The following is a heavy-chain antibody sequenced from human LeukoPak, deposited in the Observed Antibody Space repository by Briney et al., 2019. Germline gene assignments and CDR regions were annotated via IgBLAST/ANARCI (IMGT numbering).Heavy chain of an antibody. D-gene: IGHD2-15*01. CDR2: ISAYNGNT. V-gene: IGHV1-18*01. CDR3: ARDLKYCSGGSCYFADPGKFDY. Sequence: ASVKVSCKASGYTFTSYGISWVRQAPGQGLEWMGWISAYNGNTNYAQKLQGRVTMTTDTSTSTAYMELRSLRSDDTAVYYCARDLKYCSGGSCYFADPGKFDYWGQGTLVTVSS. J-gene: IGHJ4*02. CDR1: GYTFTSYG.